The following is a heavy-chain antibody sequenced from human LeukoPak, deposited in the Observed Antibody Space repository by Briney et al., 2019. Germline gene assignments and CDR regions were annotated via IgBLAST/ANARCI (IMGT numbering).Heavy chain of an antibody. V-gene: IGHV3-15*01. J-gene: IGHJ3*01. CDR1: GFTLSNAW. CDR2: MKSEASGGTP. CDR3: TSDFS. Sequence: GGSLRLSCEVSGFTLSNAWIHWVRQAPGKGLEWVGRMKSEASGGTPDYAAPVIGRFTISRDDSKNTLYLQMNSLKTEDGGVYYCTSDFSWGQGTMVTVSS.